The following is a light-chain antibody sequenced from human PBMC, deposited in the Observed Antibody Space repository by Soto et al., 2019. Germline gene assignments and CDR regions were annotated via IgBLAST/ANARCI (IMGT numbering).Light chain of an antibody. CDR2: EVS. CDR1: SSDVGGYNY. J-gene: IGLJ3*02. CDR3: ISYAGSNNLV. Sequence: QSALTQPPSASGSPGQSFTISCTGTSSDVGGYNYVSWYQQHPGKAPKLMIYEVSERPSGVPDRFSGSKSGNTASLTVSGLQAEDEADYYCISYAGSNNLVFGGGNKVTVL. V-gene: IGLV2-8*01.